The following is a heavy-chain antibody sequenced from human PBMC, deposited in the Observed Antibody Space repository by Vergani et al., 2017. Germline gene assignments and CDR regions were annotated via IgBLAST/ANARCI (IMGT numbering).Heavy chain of an antibody. J-gene: IGHJ5*01. CDR2: IKSDGSIT. D-gene: IGHD5-12*01. V-gene: IGHV3-74*01. CDR3: VRARCSGPCFMSNWFDS. Sequence: DVDLVESGGGFVHPGGSLRLSCEGSGFSFSGYWMHWVRQSPEKGRVWISRIKSDGSITNYADSVKGRFTISRDNAKNTLYLEMNSLRGDDTAIYYCVRARCSGPCFMSNWFDSWGQGTLVTVSS. CDR1: GFSFSGYW.